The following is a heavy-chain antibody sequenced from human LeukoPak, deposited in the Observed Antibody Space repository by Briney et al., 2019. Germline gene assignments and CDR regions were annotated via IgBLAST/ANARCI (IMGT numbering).Heavy chain of an antibody. J-gene: IGHJ4*02. CDR1: GFSFDEYA. D-gene: IGHD1-26*01. CDR3: AKARRSGTHYSDFDF. V-gene: IGHV3-43*02. Sequence: GGSLRLSCAASGFSFDEYAMYWVRQAPGKGLEWVSLISGDGGTTSYADSVKGRFTISRDNSENSLNLQMKSLRSEDTALYYCAKARRSGTHYSDFDFWGQGTLVTVSS. CDR2: ISGDGGTT.